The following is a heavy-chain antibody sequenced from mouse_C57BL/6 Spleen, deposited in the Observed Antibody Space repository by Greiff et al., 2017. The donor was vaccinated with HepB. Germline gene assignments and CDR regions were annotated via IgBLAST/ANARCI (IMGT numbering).Heavy chain of an antibody. J-gene: IGHJ2*01. CDR2: ISDGGSYT. V-gene: IGHV5-4*03. CDR3: ARGDYSNFLFDY. D-gene: IGHD2-5*01. Sequence: DVKLVESGGGLVKPGGSLKLSCAASGFTFSSYAMSWVRQTPEKRLEWVATISDGGSYTYYPDNVKGRFTISRDNAKNNLYLQMSHLKSEDTAMYYCARGDYSNFLFDYWGQGTTLTVSS. CDR1: GFTFSSYA.